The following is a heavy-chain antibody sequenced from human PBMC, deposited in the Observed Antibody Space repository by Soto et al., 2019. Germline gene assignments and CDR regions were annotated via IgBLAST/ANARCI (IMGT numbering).Heavy chain of an antibody. V-gene: IGHV1-69*01. J-gene: IGHJ6*02. D-gene: IGHD4-17*01. CDR2: IIPIFGTA. CDR3: AREVAVTTDRYYYYGMDV. CDR1: GGTFSSYA. Sequence: QVQLVQSGAEVQKPGSSVKVSCKASGGTFSSYAISWVRQAPGQGLEWMGGIIPIFGTANYAQKFQGRVTITADDSTSTAYMELSSLRSEDTAVYYCAREVAVTTDRYYYYGMDVWGQGTTVTVSS.